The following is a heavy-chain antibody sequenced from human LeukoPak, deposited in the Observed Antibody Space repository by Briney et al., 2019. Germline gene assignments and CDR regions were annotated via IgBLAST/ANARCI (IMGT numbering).Heavy chain of an antibody. Sequence: PSETLSLTCTVSGGSISSYYWSWIRQPPGKGLEWIGYIYYSGSTNYNPSLKSRVTISVDTSKNQFSLKLSSVTAADTAVYYCARDRENLFDTPYKYFDYGAQGTLVTVSS. D-gene: IGHD3-9*01. CDR1: GGSISSYY. CDR2: IYYSGST. J-gene: IGHJ4*02. CDR3: ARDRENLFDTPYKYFDY. V-gene: IGHV4-59*01.